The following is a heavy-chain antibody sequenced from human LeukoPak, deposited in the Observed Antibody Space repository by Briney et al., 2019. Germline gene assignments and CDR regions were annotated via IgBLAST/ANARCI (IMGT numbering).Heavy chain of an antibody. CDR2: IYYSGTT. J-gene: IGHJ4*02. CDR1: GGSISSHY. CDR3: ARGTGFYDSSGHYYWGYFDS. V-gene: IGHV4-59*11. Sequence: SDTLSLTCTVSGGSISSHYWSWFRQTPGERPEWIAFIYYSGTTNYNPSLKGRVTISIDSSKNQFSLKLSSVTAADTAIYYCARGTGFYDSSGHYYWGYFDSWGQGTLVPVSS. D-gene: IGHD3-22*01.